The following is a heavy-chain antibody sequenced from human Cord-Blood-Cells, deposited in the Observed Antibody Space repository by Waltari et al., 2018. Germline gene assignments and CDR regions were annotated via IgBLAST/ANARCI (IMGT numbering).Heavy chain of an antibody. J-gene: IGHJ3*02. Sequence: EVQLVESGGGLVKPGGSLRLSCAASGFTFSSYSMNWVRQAPGKGLEWVSSISSSSSYIYYAYSVKGRFTISRDNAKNSLYLQMNSLRAEDTAVYYCARDRAAQDAFDIWGQGTMVTVSS. CDR1: GFTFSSYS. CDR3: ARDRAAQDAFDI. D-gene: IGHD6-6*01. CDR2: ISSSSSYI. V-gene: IGHV3-21*01.